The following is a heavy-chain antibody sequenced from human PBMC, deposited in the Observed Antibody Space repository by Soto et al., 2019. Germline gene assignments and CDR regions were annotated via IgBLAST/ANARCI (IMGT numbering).Heavy chain of an antibody. CDR2: IIPIFGTA. CDR3: AAPGGYDSSGYYYEYYFDY. J-gene: IGHJ4*02. Sequence: QVQLVQSGAEVKKPGSSVKVSCKASGGTFSSYAISWVRQAPGQGLEWMGGIIPIFGTANYAQKFQGRVTITADESTSTAYXELSSLRSEDTAVYYCAAPGGYDSSGYYYEYYFDYWGQGTLVTVSS. V-gene: IGHV1-69*01. CDR1: GGTFSSYA. D-gene: IGHD3-22*01.